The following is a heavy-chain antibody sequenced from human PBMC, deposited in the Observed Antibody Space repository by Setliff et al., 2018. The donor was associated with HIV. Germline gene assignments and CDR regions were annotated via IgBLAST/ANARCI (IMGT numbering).Heavy chain of an antibody. CDR2: ISANNGKT. V-gene: IGHV1-18*01. CDR3: ARAPYSSVMHYFDY. D-gene: IGHD4-4*01. J-gene: IGHJ4*02. Sequence: EASVKVSCKASGYTFVSYGISWVRQAPGQGLEWMGWISANNGKTKYAQKFQGRVTMTTDTSTFTAYMDLRSLKSDDTAVYYCARAPYSSVMHYFDYWGQGTLVTVSS. CDR1: GYTFVSYG.